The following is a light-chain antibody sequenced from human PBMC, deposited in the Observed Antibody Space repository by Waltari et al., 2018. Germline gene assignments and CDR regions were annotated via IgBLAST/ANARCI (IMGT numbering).Light chain of an antibody. CDR1: PSDVGNYNL. J-gene: IGLJ2*01. CDR2: EVI. CDR3: CSYAGSTTL. V-gene: IGLV2-23*02. Sequence: QSALTQPASVSGSPGQSITISCTATPSDVGNYNLVSWYQHHPGKTPKLIIYEVIRRPSGISNRFSGSKSGKTASLTISGLQAEDEADYYCCSYAGSTTLFGGGTKLTVL.